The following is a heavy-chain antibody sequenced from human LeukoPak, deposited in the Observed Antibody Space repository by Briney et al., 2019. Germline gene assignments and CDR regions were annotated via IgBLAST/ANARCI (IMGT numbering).Heavy chain of an antibody. Sequence: GESLKLSCASAGFTFSGSAMHWVHQAGGRGLWWGGRIRSEANNYAIEYAASVKGRFNISKDDSKHTAYLQMNSLKTEDTAVYYCTHYRGAVDYFDAFDIWGQGTMVTVSS. J-gene: IGHJ3*02. CDR2: IRSEANNYAI. CDR1: GFTFSGSA. CDR3: THYRGAVDYFDAFDI. V-gene: IGHV3-73*01. D-gene: IGHD5-12*01.